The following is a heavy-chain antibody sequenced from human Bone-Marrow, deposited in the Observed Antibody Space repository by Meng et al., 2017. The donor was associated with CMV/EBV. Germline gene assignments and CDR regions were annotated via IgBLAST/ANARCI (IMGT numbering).Heavy chain of an antibody. J-gene: IGHJ4*02. CDR1: GFTFSSYG. D-gene: IGHD2-2*01. CDR2: IWYDGSNK. Sequence: GESLKISCAASGFTFSSYGMHWVRQAPGKGLEWVAVIWYDGSNKYYADSVKGRFTISRDNSKNTLYLQMNSLRAEDTAVYYCAKPYYCSSTSCVDYWGQGTLVTVSS. CDR3: AKPYYCSSTSCVDY. V-gene: IGHV3-33*06.